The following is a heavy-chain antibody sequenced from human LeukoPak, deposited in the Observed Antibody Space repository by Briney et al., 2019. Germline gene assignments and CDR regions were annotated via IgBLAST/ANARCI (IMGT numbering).Heavy chain of an antibody. D-gene: IGHD2-2*01. V-gene: IGHV4-30-4*08. CDR2: IYYSGST. J-gene: IGHJ5*02. Sequence: PSETLSLTCTVSGGSISSGDYYWSWIRQPPGKGLEWIGYIYYSGSTYYNPSLKSRVTISVDTSKNQFSLKLSSVTAADTAVYYCARELVVVPAALGGRFDPWGQGTLVTVSS. CDR1: GGSISSGDYY. CDR3: ARELVVVPAALGGRFDP.